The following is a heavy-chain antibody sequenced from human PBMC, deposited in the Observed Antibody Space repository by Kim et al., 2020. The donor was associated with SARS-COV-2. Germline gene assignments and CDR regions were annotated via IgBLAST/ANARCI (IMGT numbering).Heavy chain of an antibody. V-gene: IGHV4-34*01. Sequence: CNPSRKSLVTISVDTSKTQSSLKLSSVTAADTAVYYCASPIVATITATDYWGQGTLVTVSS. CDR3: ASPIVATITATDY. J-gene: IGHJ4*02. D-gene: IGHD5-12*01.